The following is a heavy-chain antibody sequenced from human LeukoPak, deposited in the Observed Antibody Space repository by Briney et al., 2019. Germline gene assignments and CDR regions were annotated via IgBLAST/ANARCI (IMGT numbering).Heavy chain of an antibody. CDR2: ISSSGSTI. CDR3: AKVGLGSGSYHPYYYYMDV. V-gene: IGHV3-48*03. CDR1: GFTFSSYE. D-gene: IGHD1-26*01. Sequence: GGSLRLSCAASGFTFSSYEMNWVRQAPGKGLEWVSYISSSGSTIYYADSVKGRFTISRDNSKNTLYLQMNSLRAEDTAVYYCAKVGLGSGSYHPYYYYMDVWGKGTTVTVSS. J-gene: IGHJ6*03.